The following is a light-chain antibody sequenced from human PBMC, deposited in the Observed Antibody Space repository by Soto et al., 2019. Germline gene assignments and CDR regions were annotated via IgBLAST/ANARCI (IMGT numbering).Light chain of an antibody. CDR1: QTVLYSSNNRDY. CDR3: HQYYDSPLT. J-gene: IGKJ4*01. V-gene: IGKV4-1*01. CDR2: WAS. Sequence: DIVMTQSPDSLAVSLGERATINCRSSQTVLYSSNNRDYLAWYQQKPGQPPKLLIYWASARESGVPDRFSGSGSGTDFTLTISSXQAEDVAVYYCHQYYDSPLTFGGGTKVDTK.